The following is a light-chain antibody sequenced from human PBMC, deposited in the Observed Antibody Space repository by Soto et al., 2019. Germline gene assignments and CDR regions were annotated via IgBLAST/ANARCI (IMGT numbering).Light chain of an antibody. CDR2: AAS. Sequence: DIQMTQSPSSVSASVGDRVTITCRASQCISSWLAWYQQKPGKAPKLLVYAASILQSEVPSRFSGSGSGTDFTLTISSLQPEDFATYYCPQANSFPSDLTFGGGTKVEIK. V-gene: IGKV1-12*02. CDR1: QCISSW. CDR3: PQANSFPSDLT. J-gene: IGKJ4*01.